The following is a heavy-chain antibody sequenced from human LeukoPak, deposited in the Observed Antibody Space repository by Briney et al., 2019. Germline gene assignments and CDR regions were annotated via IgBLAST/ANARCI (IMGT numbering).Heavy chain of an antibody. V-gene: IGHV3-49*03. D-gene: IGHD3-22*01. J-gene: IGHJ4*02. CDR2: IRSKAYGGTT. CDR3: TRTYYYDSSGYYPDY. Sequence: GRSLRLSCTASGFTFGDYAMSWFRQPPGKGLEGVGFIRSKAYGGTTEYAASVKGRFTISRDDSKSIAYLQMTSLKTEDTAVYYCTRTYYYDSSGYYPDYWGQGTLVTVSS. CDR1: GFTFGDYA.